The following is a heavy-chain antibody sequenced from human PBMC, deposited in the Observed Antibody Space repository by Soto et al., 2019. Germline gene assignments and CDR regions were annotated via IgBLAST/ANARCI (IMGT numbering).Heavy chain of an antibody. CDR3: ARVVYFDRSAYGI. CDR2: ISGDSNYI. V-gene: IGHV3-21*01. Sequence: GSLRLSCAASGFSFSGYNMNWVRQAPGKGLEWVSSISGDSNYIYYADSVQGRFTISRDNAKNSVYLQMNSLRAEDTAVYYCARVVYFDRSAYGIWGQGTMVTVSS. D-gene: IGHD3-22*01. CDR1: GFSFSGYN. J-gene: IGHJ3*02.